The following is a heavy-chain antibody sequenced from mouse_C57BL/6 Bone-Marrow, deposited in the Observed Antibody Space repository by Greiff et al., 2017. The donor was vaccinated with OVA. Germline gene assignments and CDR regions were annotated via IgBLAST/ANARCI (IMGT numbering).Heavy chain of an antibody. CDR1: GYTFTSYW. Sequence: QVQLQQPGAELVRPGTSVKLSCKASGYTFTSYWMHWVKQRPGQGLEWIGVIDPSDSYTNYNQKFKGKATLTVDTSSSTAYMQLSSLTSEDSAVYYCARLGIYYGSSFFAYWGQGTLVTVSA. V-gene: IGHV1-59*01. CDR3: ARLGIYYGSSFFAY. J-gene: IGHJ3*01. CDR2: IDPSDSYT. D-gene: IGHD1-1*01.